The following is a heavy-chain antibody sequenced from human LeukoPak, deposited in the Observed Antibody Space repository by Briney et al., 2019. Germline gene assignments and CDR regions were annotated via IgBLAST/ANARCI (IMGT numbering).Heavy chain of an antibody. CDR3: ASGYCSGGSCYSVYFQY. V-gene: IGHV3-53*01. D-gene: IGHD2-15*01. Sequence: QPGGSLRLSCAASGFTVSSNYMSWVRQAPGKGLEWVSVIYSGGSTYYADSVKGRFTTSRDNSRNTLYLQMYSLRAEDTALYYCASGYCSGGSCYSVYFQYWGQGTLVTVSS. CDR2: IYSGGST. J-gene: IGHJ1*01. CDR1: GFTVSSNY.